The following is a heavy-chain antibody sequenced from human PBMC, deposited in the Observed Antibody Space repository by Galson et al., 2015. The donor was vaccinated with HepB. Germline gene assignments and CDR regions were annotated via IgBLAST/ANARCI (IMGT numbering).Heavy chain of an antibody. J-gene: IGHJ4*02. V-gene: IGHV1-69*04. Sequence: ASGGTFRSYAISWVRHATGQGLEGMGRVIPILGIVNYAQKFQGRVTITADKSTRTSYMELSSLKSEDTAVYYCASRIVVVPDAIRPIWGQGTLVTVSS. CDR3: ASRIVVVPDAIRPI. CDR1: GGTFRSYA. D-gene: IGHD2-2*01. CDR2: VIPILGIV.